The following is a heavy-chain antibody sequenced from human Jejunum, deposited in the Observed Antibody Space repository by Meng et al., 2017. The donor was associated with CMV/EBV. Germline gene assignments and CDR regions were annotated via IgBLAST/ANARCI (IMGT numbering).Heavy chain of an antibody. CDR3: ARESGSYYWFDP. D-gene: IGHD1-26*01. Sequence: GQLRDSGPGLVKSSETLSLTCFVSAGSISGYYWSWIRQPAGKGLEWIGRIYTSGSTHYNPSLKSRLTMSVDLSNNQISLKLRSVTAADTAVYYCARESGSYYWFDPWGQGTLVTVSS. CDR1: AGSISGYY. CDR2: IYTSGST. J-gene: IGHJ5*02. V-gene: IGHV4-4*07.